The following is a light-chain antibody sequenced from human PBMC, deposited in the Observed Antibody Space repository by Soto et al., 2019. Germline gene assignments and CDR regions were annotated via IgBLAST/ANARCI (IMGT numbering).Light chain of an antibody. Sequence: EIVLTQSPGTLSLSPGERATLSCRASQSVSSNYLAWYQQKPGQAPRLLIYAASSRATDIPDRFSGSGSGTDFSLTISRLEPEDSAVYSCQQYGTSRHTFGQGTKLEIK. CDR1: QSVSSNY. CDR3: QQYGTSRHT. CDR2: AAS. J-gene: IGKJ2*01. V-gene: IGKV3-20*01.